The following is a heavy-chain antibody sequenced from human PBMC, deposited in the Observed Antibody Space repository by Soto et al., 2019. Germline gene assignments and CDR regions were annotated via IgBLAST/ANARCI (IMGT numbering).Heavy chain of an antibody. Sequence: ASVKVSCKASGGTFSSYAISWVRQAPGQGLEWMGGIIPIFGTANCAQKFQGRVTITADESTSTAYMELSSLRSEDTAVYYCARDGGPYYYDSSGYYQRFDYWGQGTLVTVSS. V-gene: IGHV1-69*13. CDR1: GGTFSSYA. D-gene: IGHD3-22*01. CDR2: IIPIFGTA. J-gene: IGHJ4*02. CDR3: ARDGGPYYYDSSGYYQRFDY.